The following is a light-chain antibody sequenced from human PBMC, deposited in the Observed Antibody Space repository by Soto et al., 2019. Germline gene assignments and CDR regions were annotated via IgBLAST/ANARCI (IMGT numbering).Light chain of an antibody. CDR3: QSYDTSLSGYV. V-gene: IGLV1-40*01. J-gene: IGLJ1*01. Sequence: QSVLTQPPSVSGAPGQRVTISCTGSSSNIGGRCDVHWYQHLPGTAPKLLIYRNSIRPSGVPDRFSGSKSGTSASLAISGLQAEDEADYYCQSYDTSLSGYVLGTGTKLTVL. CDR2: RNS. CDR1: SSNIGGRCD.